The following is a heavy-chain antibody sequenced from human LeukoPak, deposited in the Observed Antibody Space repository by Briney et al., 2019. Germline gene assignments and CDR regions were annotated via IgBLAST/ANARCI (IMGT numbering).Heavy chain of an antibody. CDR1: GGSISSSY. CDR2: IYTSGST. V-gene: IGHV4-4*07. Sequence: SETLSLTCSVSGGSISSSYWSWIRQAAGKGLEWIGLIYTSGSTNYNPSLRSRVTMSADTSKNQFSLKLSSVTAADTAVYYCAGTTYYFDYWGQGTLVTVSS. D-gene: IGHD4-11*01. CDR3: AGTTYYFDY. J-gene: IGHJ4*02.